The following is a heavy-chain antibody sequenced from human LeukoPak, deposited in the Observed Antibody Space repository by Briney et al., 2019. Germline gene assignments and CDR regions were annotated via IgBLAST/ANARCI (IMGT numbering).Heavy chain of an antibody. CDR1: GVSLSTSGGG. V-gene: IGHV2-5*01. Sequence: SGATLVNPTQTRTLTCTFSGVSLSTSGGGGGWIRQPPGKAREWLALIYWNDDKRYSPSLKSRLTITKDTSKNQVVLTMTNMDPVDTATYYCAHSRVAVAGTLIDYWGQGTLVTVSS. D-gene: IGHD6-19*01. J-gene: IGHJ4*02. CDR3: AHSRVAVAGTLIDY. CDR2: IYWNDDK.